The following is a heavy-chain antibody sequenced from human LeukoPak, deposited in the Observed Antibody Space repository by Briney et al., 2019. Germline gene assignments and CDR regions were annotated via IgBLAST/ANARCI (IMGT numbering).Heavy chain of an antibody. CDR2: ISSTNIYI. CDR1: GFTFSSYS. CDR3: ARARGSSWHLDY. Sequence: TGGSLRLSCAASGFTFSSYSFQWVRQAPGKGLEWVSCISSTNIYINHADSVKGRFTISRDNAKNSLYLQMNSLRAEDTAVYYCARARGSSWHLDYWGQGTLVTVSS. V-gene: IGHV3-21*01. D-gene: IGHD6-13*01. J-gene: IGHJ4*02.